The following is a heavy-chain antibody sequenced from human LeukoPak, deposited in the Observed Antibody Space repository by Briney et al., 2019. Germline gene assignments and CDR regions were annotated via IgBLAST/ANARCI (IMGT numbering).Heavy chain of an antibody. Sequence: GGSLRLSCAASGFTFSDYYMSWIRQAPGKGLEWVSYISSSGSIISYADSVKGRFTISRDDAKNSLYLQMNSLRAEDTAVYYCARDGLRNYYDSSGYFYDYWGQGTLVTLSS. D-gene: IGHD3-22*01. CDR3: ARDGLRNYYDSSGYFYDY. CDR2: ISSSGSII. CDR1: GFTFSDYY. V-gene: IGHV3-11*01. J-gene: IGHJ4*02.